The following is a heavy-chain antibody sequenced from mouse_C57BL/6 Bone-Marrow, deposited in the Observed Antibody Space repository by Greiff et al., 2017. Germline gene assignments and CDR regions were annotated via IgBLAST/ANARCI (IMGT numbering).Heavy chain of an antibody. J-gene: IGHJ3*01. CDR2: IDPETGGT. V-gene: IGHV1-15*01. CDR1: GYTFTDYE. Sequence: VQRVESGAELVRPGASVTLSCKASGYTFTDYEMHWVKQTPVHGLEWIGAIDPETGGTAYNQKFKGKAILTADKSSSTAYMELRSLTSEDSAVYYCTREYYGTAWFAYWGQGTLVTVSA. D-gene: IGHD1-1*01. CDR3: TREYYGTAWFAY.